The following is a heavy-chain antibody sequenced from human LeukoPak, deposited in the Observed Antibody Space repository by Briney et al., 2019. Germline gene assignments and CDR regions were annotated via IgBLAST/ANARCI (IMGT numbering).Heavy chain of an antibody. D-gene: IGHD1-26*01. Sequence: PSETLSLTCVVSGYSVSSIYYWGWILRSPGKGLGWIATISNSGTTYYNLSLKSRVTISVDTSKNQFSQKLSSVTAADTAVYYCARGEDPWDGPNDHWGQGTLVTVSS. J-gene: IGHJ4*02. CDR1: GYSVSSIYY. CDR3: ARGEDPWDGPNDH. CDR2: ISNSGTT. V-gene: IGHV4-38-2*01.